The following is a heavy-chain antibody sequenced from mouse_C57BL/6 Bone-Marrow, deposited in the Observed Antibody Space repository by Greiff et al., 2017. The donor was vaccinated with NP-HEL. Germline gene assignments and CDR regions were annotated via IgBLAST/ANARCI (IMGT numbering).Heavy chain of an antibody. J-gene: IGHJ1*03. CDR2: IRNKANGYTT. V-gene: IGHV7-3*01. D-gene: IGHD1-1*01. CDR3: ARHYYYGSSTGGNWYFDV. Sequence: EVKLMESGGGLVQPGGSLSLSCAASGFTFTDYYMSWVRQPPGKALEWLGFIRNKANGYTTEYSASVTGRFTISRDNSQSILYLQMNALRAEDSATYYCARHYYYGSSTGGNWYFDVWGTGTTVTVSS. CDR1: GFTFTDYY.